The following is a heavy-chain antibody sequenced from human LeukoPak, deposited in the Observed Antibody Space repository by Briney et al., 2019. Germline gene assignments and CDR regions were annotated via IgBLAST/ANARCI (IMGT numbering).Heavy chain of an antibody. D-gene: IGHD1-14*01. CDR3: ARAITTTGHWFDP. CDR2: INPSGGST. CDR1: GYTFTSYY. Sequence: ASVKVSCKASGYTFTSYYMHWVRQAPGQGLEWMGIINPSGGSTSYAQKFQGRVTMTRDTSTSTVYMELSSLRSEDTAVYYCARAITTTGHWFDPWAREPWSPSPQ. J-gene: IGHJ5*02. V-gene: IGHV1-46*01.